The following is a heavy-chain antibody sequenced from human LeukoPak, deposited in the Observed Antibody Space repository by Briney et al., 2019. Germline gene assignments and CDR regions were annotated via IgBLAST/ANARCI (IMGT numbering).Heavy chain of an antibody. CDR2: MNPNSANT. Sequence: GALVKVSCKASGGTFSTYDINWLRQAAGQGLEWMGWMNPNSANTGFAQKFQGRAAITRDTSTATAYLELSGLTSEDTAVYYCARAIRYQLLSDYWGQGTLVTVSS. D-gene: IGHD2-2*01. J-gene: IGHJ4*02. CDR1: GGTFSTYD. V-gene: IGHV1-8*02. CDR3: ARAIRYQLLSDY.